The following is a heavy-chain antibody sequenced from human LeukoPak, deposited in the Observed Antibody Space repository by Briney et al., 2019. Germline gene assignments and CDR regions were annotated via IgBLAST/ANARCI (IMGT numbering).Heavy chain of an antibody. J-gene: IGHJ5*02. D-gene: IGHD2-15*01. V-gene: IGHV5-51*01. CDR1: GYIFTSYW. Sequence: LGESLKISCKGSGYIFTSYWIGWVRQMPGKGLEWMGIFYPGNSDTRYSPSFQGQVTISADKSINTAYLQWSSLKASDTAMYYCARGPTDVVVGGDWFDPWGQGTLVTVSS. CDR2: FYPGNSDT. CDR3: ARGPTDVVVGGDWFDP.